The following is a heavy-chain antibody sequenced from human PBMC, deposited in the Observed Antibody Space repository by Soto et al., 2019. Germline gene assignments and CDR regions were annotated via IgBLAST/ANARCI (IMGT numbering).Heavy chain of an antibody. Sequence: QLQLRESGPGLVKPSETLSLTCTVSGGSISDSDYHWGWIRQPPGKGLEWIGSLSRSGSTYHSASLKSRVTVSVDTAKNRFSRNLGSVTAADTAVYYCARHRGPTGPNYWGQGTLVTVSS. V-gene: IGHV4-39*01. J-gene: IGHJ4*02. CDR2: LSRSGST. CDR1: GGSISDSDYH. CDR3: ARHRGPTGPNY. D-gene: IGHD3-10*01.